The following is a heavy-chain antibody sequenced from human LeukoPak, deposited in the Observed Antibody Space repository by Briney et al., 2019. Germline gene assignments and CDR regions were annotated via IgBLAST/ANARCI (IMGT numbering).Heavy chain of an antibody. J-gene: IGHJ4*02. CDR2: ISSSSSYI. Sequence: PGGSLRLSCAASGFTVSSNYMSWVRQAPGKGLEWVSSISSSSSYIYYADSVKGRFTISRDNAKNSLYLQMNSLRAEDTAVYYCARDREYSSGWKTCLDYWGQGTLVTVSS. CDR1: GFTVSSNY. D-gene: IGHD6-19*01. CDR3: ARDREYSSGWKTCLDY. V-gene: IGHV3-21*01.